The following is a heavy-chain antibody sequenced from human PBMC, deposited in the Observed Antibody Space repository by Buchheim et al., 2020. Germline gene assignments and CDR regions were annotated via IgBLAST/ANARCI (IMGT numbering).Heavy chain of an antibody. J-gene: IGHJ4*02. CDR3: ARERYYGSGSPLDY. D-gene: IGHD3-10*01. CDR1: GFTFSPYW. V-gene: IGHV3-7*03. CDR2: IKQDGSEK. Sequence: EVQLVESGGGLVQPGGSLRLSCAASGFTFSPYWMSWVRQAPGKGLEWVANIKQDGSEKYYVGSVKGRFTISRDNAKNSLYLQMNSLRAEDTAVYYCARERYYGSGSPLDYWGQGTL.